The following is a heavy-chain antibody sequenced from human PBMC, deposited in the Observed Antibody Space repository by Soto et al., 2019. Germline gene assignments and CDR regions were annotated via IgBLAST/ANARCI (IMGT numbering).Heavy chain of an antibody. CDR1: GGSISSYY. CDR2: IYYSGST. Sequence: SETLSLTCTVSGGSISSYYWSWIRQPPGKGLEWIGYIYYSGSTNYNPSLKRLVTISVDTSKNQFSLKLSSVTAADTAVYYCARDGGLSYAAGNPYYGMDVWGQGTTVTVS. V-gene: IGHV4-59*01. CDR3: ARDGGLSYAAGNPYYGMDV. J-gene: IGHJ6*02. D-gene: IGHD6-13*01.